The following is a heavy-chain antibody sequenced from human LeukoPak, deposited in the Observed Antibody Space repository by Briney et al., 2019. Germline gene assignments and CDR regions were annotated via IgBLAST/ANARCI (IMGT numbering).Heavy chain of an antibody. CDR3: ARDGGSSYHYYYAMDV. CDR1: GFTFSSYG. Sequence: GRSLRLSCAASGFTFSSYGMHWVRQAPGKGLEWVSLIYSGGSTYYADSVKGRFTISRDNSKNTLYLQMNSLRAEDTAVYYCARDGGSSYHYYYAMDVWGQGTTVTVSS. J-gene: IGHJ6*02. D-gene: IGHD2-15*01. CDR2: IYSGGST. V-gene: IGHV3-NL1*01.